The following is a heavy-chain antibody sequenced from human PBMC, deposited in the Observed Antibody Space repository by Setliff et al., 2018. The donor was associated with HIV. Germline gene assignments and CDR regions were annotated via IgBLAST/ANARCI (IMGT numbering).Heavy chain of an antibody. CDR2: ISPNSGDT. V-gene: IGHV1-2*06. D-gene: IGHD4-4*01. CDR3: TREMGRTVSTSGWFDP. CDR1: GYTFTKYG. Sequence: ASVKVSCKASGYTFTKYGLSWVRQAPGQGLEWMGRISPNSGDTNCAQKFQDRVTMTRDTSIGTASMELRRLRTDDTAIYYCTREMGRTVSTSGWFDPWGQGTLVTVSS. J-gene: IGHJ5*02.